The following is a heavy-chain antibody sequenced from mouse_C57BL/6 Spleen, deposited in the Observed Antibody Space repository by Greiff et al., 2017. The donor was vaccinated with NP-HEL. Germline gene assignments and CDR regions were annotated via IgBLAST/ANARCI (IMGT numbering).Heavy chain of an antibody. CDR3: ADSGGWDRGVDY. V-gene: IGHV1-64*01. CDR2: IHPNSGST. J-gene: IGHJ2*01. Sequence: QVQLQQPGAELVKPGASVKLSCKASGYTFTSYWMHWVKQRPGQGLEWIGMIHPNSGSTNYNEKFKSKATLTVDKSSSTADMQLSSLTSEDSAVYYCADSGGWDRGVDYWGQGTTLTVSS. D-gene: IGHD3-3*01. CDR1: GYTFTSYW.